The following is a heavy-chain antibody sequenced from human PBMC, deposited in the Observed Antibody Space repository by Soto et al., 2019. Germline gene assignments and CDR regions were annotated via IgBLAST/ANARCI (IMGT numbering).Heavy chain of an antibody. CDR3: ARVQHPAYFDN. V-gene: IGHV4-30-2*05. CDR1: GGSISSGGYS. Sequence: SETLSLTCAVSGGSISSGGYSWSWIRQPPGKSLEWIGYIYLSGSTYYKPSLKNLININPDTSKNLFSLPLSSVFPEDTAVYYCARVQHPAYFDNWGQGTPVTVSS. J-gene: IGHJ4*02. CDR2: IYLSGST.